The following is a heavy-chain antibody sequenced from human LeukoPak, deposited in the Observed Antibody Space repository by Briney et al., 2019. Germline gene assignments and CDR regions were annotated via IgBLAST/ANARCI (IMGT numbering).Heavy chain of an antibody. CDR1: GYTFTGYY. CDR2: INPNSGGT. D-gene: IGHD2-15*01. J-gene: IGHJ3*02. V-gene: IGHV1-2*02. Sequence: ASVKVSCKASGYTFTGYYMHWVRQAPGQGLEWMGWINPNSGGTNYAQKFQGRVTMTRDTSISTAYMELSRLRSDDTAVYYCARDRRYCSGGSCYSRDAFDIWGQGTMVTVSS. CDR3: ARDRRYCSGGSCYSRDAFDI.